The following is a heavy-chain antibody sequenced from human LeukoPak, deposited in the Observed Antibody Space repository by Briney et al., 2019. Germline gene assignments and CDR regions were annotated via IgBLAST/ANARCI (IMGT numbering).Heavy chain of an antibody. D-gene: IGHD3-22*01. CDR3: AGWYYYDSSGYYYYFDY. V-gene: IGHV1-69*01. CDR2: IIPIFGTA. Sequence: SVKVSCKASGGTFSSYAISWVRQAPGQGLEWIGGIIPIFGTANYAQKFQGRVTITADESTSTAYMELSSLRSEDTAVYYCAGWYYYDSSGYYYYFDYWGQGTLVTVSS. CDR1: GGTFSSYA. J-gene: IGHJ4*02.